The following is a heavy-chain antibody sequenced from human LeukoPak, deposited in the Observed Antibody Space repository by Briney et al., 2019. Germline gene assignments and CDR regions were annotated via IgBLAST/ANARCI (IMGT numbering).Heavy chain of an antibody. CDR1: GYTFTSYG. Sequence: ASVKVSCKASGYTFTSYGISWVRQAPGQGLERMGWMNPNSGNTGYAQKFQGRVTITRNTSISTAYMELSSLRSEDTAVYYCAIMGYGSGSAAPYYYYYMDVWGKGTTVTVSS. J-gene: IGHJ6*03. CDR3: AIMGYGSGSAAPYYYYYMDV. CDR2: MNPNSGNT. D-gene: IGHD3-10*01. V-gene: IGHV1-8*03.